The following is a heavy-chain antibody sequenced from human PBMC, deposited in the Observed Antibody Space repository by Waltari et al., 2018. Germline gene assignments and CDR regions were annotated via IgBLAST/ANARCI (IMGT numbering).Heavy chain of an antibody. CDR1: GYTFTGYY. J-gene: IGHJ3*02. Sequence: QVQLVQSGAEVKKPGASVKVSCKASGYTFTGYYMHWVRQAPGQGLEWMGWINPNSGGKNYAQKFQGRVTMTRDTSISTAYMELSRLRSDDTAVYYCARLTQRSDAFDIWGQGTMVTVSS. CDR2: INPNSGGK. V-gene: IGHV1-2*02. CDR3: ARLTQRSDAFDI. D-gene: IGHD2-2*01.